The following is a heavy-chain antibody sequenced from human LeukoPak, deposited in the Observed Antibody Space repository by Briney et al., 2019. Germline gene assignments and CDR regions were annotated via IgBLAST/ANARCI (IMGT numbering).Heavy chain of an antibody. D-gene: IGHD1-26*01. V-gene: IGHV4-4*02. CDR3: ARSASGSYYDWFDP. Sequence: SETLSLTCAVSGGSISSSNWWSWVRQPPGKGLEWIGEIYHSGSTNYNPSLKSRVTISVDKSKNQFSLKLSSVTAADTAVYYCARSASGSYYDWFDPWGQGTLVTVSS. J-gene: IGHJ5*02. CDR2: IYHSGST. CDR1: GGSISSSNW.